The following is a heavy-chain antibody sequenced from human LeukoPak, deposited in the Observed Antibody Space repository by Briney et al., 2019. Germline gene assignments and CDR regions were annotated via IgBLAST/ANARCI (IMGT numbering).Heavy chain of an antibody. V-gene: IGHV3-21*01. J-gene: IGHJ4*02. Sequence: GGSLRLSCAASGFTFSSYSMNWVRQAPGKGLEWVSSISSSSSYIYYADSVKGRFTISRDNAKNSLYLQMNSLRAEDTAVYYCARSRGAGPAAYFDYWGQGTLITVSS. CDR2: ISSSSSYI. CDR3: ARSRGAGPAAYFDY. D-gene: IGHD6-19*01. CDR1: GFTFSSYS.